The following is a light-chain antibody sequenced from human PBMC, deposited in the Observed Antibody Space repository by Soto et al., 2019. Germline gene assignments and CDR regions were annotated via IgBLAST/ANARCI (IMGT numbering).Light chain of an antibody. V-gene: IGKV1-39*01. CDR2: ATS. CDR3: QQRET. J-gene: IGKJ3*01. CDR1: QAIHSY. Sequence: DIQMTQSPSSLSASVGDRVTITRRASQAIHSYLNWYQQKPGKAPNLLIFATSTLQSGVPSRFSGSGSGTDFTLTISSLQPEDFATYYCQQRETFGPGTKVD.